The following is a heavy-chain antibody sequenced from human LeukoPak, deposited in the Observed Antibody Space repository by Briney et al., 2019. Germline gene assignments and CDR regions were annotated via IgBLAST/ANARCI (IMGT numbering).Heavy chain of an antibody. V-gene: IGHV3-23*01. J-gene: IGHJ5*02. CDR1: GFTFSSYA. Sequence: GGSLRLSCAASGFTFSSYAMSWVRQAPGKGLEWVSAISGSGGSTYYADSVKGWFTISRDNSKNTLYLQMNSLRAEDTAVYYCAKDTGSYYALNWFDPWGQGTLVTVSS. D-gene: IGHD1-26*01. CDR2: ISGSGGST. CDR3: AKDTGSYYALNWFDP.